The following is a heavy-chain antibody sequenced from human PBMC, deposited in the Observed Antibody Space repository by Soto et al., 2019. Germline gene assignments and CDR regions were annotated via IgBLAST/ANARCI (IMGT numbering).Heavy chain of an antibody. CDR1: GYTFTSYG. CDR3: ARVYCSGGSCYSGCLN. D-gene: IGHD2-15*01. CDR2: ISAYNGNT. V-gene: IGHV1-18*01. Sequence: ASGKVSCKASGYTFTSYGISWVRQAPGQGLEWMGWISAYNGNTNYAQKLQGRVTMTTDTSTSTAYMELRSLRSDDTAVYYCARVYCSGGSCYSGCLNSGQGTLGTVSS. J-gene: IGHJ1*01.